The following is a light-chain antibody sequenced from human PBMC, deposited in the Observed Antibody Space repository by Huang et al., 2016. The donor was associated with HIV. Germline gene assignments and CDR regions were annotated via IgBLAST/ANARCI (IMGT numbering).Light chain of an antibody. CDR1: QDINNP. CDR3: QQYYTRVGT. J-gene: IGKJ1*01. Sequence: DIQMTQSPSSLSASVGDRVAITCRATQDINNPLAWYQHKPGKAPRLLVYAASKLEGGVPSRFSGSGSGTDYTLTISLQPEDFATYYCQQYYTRVGTFGQGTKVEIK. V-gene: IGKV1-NL1*01. CDR2: AAS.